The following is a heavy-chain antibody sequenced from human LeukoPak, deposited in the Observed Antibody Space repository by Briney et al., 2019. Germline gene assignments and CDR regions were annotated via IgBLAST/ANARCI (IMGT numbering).Heavy chain of an antibody. D-gene: IGHD5-18*01. CDR2: FDPEDGET. CDR3: TAGRRYSLFDY. Sequence: GASVKVSCKVSGYTLTELSMHWVRQAPGKGLEWMGGFDPEDGETIYAQNFQGRVTTTEDTSTDTAYMELSSLSSEDTAVYYCTAGRRYSLFDYWGQGTLVIVSS. CDR1: GYTLTELS. V-gene: IGHV1-24*01. J-gene: IGHJ4*02.